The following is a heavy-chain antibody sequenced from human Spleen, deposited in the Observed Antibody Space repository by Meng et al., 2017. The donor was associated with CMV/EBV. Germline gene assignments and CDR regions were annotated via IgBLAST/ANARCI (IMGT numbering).Heavy chain of an antibody. CDR2: LWYDGSNK. D-gene: IGHD3-22*01. V-gene: IGHV3-33*03. Sequence: GGSLRLSCAASAFTFSSYGMHWVRQAPGKGLEWVAVLWYDGSNKFYADSVKGRFTISRDNSKNTLYLQMNNLRAEDTAVYYCAKSTHGDSSGYCDYWGQGALVTVSS. CDR1: AFTFSSYG. J-gene: IGHJ4*02. CDR3: AKSTHGDSSGYCDY.